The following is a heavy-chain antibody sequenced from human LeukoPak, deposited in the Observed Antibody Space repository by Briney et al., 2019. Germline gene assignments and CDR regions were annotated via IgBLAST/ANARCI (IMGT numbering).Heavy chain of an antibody. D-gene: IGHD5-18*01. J-gene: IGHJ4*02. CDR3: AKVPSWIQLWSGFDY. V-gene: IGHV3-23*01. CDR1: GFTFSSCA. Sequence: GGSLRLSCAASGFTFSSCAMSWVRQAPGKGLEWVSAISGSGGSTYYADSVKGRFTISRDNSKNTLYLQMNSLRAEDTAVYYCAKVPSWIQLWSGFDYWGQGTLVTVSS. CDR2: ISGSGGST.